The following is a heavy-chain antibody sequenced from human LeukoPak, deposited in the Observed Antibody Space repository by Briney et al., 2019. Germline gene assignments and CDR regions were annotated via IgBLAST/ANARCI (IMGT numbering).Heavy chain of an antibody. CDR3: ATGDYGGNSSPLLFG. V-gene: IGHV1-24*01. CDR1: GYTLTELS. D-gene: IGHD4-23*01. Sequence: GASVKVSCKVSGYTLTELSMHWVRQAPGKGLEWMGGFDPEDGETIYAQKFQGRVTMTEDTSTDTAYMELSSLRSEDTAVYYCATGDYGGNSSPLLFGWGQGTLVTVSS. CDR2: FDPEDGET. J-gene: IGHJ4*02.